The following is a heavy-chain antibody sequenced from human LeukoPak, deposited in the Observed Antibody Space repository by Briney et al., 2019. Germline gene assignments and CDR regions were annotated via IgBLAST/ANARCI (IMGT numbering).Heavy chain of an antibody. CDR2: IKQDGSEK. CDR3: AKAVDYDFWSGSPTSAFDI. J-gene: IGHJ3*02. Sequence: RGSLRLSCAASGFTFSSYWMSWVRQAPGKGLEWVANIKQDGSEKYYVDSVKGRFTISRDNAKNSLYLQMNSLRAEDTAVYYCAKAVDYDFWSGSPTSAFDIWGQGTMVTVSS. D-gene: IGHD3-3*01. CDR1: GFTFSSYW. V-gene: IGHV3-7*03.